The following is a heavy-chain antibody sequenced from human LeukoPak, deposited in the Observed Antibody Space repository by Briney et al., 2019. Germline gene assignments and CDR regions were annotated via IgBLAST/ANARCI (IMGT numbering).Heavy chain of an antibody. D-gene: IGHD6-13*01. CDR1: GYTFTGYY. CDR3: ARAGSSSRWVNDY. V-gene: IGHV1-2*02. J-gene: IGHJ4*02. Sequence: ASLKVSCKASGYTFTGYYIHWVRQAPGQGREWMGWINPNSGGTNYAQKFQGRVTMTRDTSISTAYMELSRLRFDDTAAFYCARAGSSSRWVNDYWGQGTLVTVSS. CDR2: INPNSGGT.